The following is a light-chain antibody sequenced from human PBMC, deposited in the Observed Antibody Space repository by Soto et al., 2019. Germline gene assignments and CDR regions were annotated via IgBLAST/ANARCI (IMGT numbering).Light chain of an antibody. Sequence: QSALTQPASVSGSPGQSFTISCTGTSSDVGGYNYVSWYQQHPGKAPKLMIYEVSNRPSGVSNRFSGSKSGNTASLTISGLQAEDEADNYCSSYTSSSTVVFGGGTQLTVL. V-gene: IGLV2-14*01. J-gene: IGLJ2*01. CDR1: SSDVGGYNY. CDR2: EVS. CDR3: SSYTSSSTVV.